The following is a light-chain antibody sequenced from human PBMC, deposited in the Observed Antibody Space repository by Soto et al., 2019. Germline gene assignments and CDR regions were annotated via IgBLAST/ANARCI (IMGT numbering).Light chain of an antibody. J-gene: IGLJ1*01. CDR2: RNN. CDR3: AAWDDSLSAFYV. CDR1: SSNIGSNY. V-gene: IGLV1-47*01. Sequence: VLTQPPSASGTPGQRVTISCSGSSSNIGSNYVYWYQQLPGTAPKLLIYRNNQRPSGVPDRFSGSKSGTSASLAISGLRSEDEADYYCAAWDDSLSAFYVFGTGTKVTVL.